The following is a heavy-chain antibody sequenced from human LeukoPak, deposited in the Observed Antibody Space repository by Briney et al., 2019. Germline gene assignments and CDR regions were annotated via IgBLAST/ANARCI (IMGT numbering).Heavy chain of an antibody. CDR3: ASPGGVPTPDP. J-gene: IGHJ5*02. V-gene: IGHV3-23*01. Sequence: GSLRLSCAASGFTFSSYAMSWVRQAPGRGLEWVSAISGSGGSTYYADSVKGRLAISRDNSKNTLHLQMNSLRAEDTDVYYCASPGGVPTPDPWGQGTLVTVSS. CDR2: ISGSGGST. CDR1: GFTFSSYA. D-gene: IGHD3-16*01.